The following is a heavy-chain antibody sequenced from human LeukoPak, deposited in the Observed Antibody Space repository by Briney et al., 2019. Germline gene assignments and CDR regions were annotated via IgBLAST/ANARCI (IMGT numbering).Heavy chain of an antibody. V-gene: IGHV4-31*03. D-gene: IGHD2-2*02. Sequence: SETLSLTCTVSGGSISSGGYYWSWIRQHPGKGLEYIGYIYYSGTTNYNPSLTSRVTISVDTSNNQFSLKLSSVTAADTAVYYCALVYCSSTRCYIGAFDIWGQGTMVTVSS. CDR1: GGSISSGGYY. J-gene: IGHJ3*02. CDR2: IYYSGTT. CDR3: ALVYCSSTRCYIGAFDI.